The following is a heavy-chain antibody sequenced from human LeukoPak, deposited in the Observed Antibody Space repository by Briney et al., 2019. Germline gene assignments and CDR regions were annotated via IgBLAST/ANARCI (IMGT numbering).Heavy chain of an antibody. Sequence: GGSLRLSCAASGFTFSSYEMNWVRQVPGKGLEWVSYISSSGSTIYYADSVKGRFTISRDNAKNSLYLQMNSLRAEDTAVYYCARAYSLLDPGENFDYWGQGTLVTVSS. CDR3: ARAYSLLDPGENFDY. CDR2: ISSSGSTI. D-gene: IGHD2-15*01. V-gene: IGHV3-48*03. CDR1: GFTFSSYE. J-gene: IGHJ4*02.